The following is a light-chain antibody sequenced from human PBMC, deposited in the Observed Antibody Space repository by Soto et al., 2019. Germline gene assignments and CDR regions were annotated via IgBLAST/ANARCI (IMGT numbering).Light chain of an antibody. V-gene: IGKV3-11*01. CDR1: QSVSSY. Sequence: EIVLTQSPATLSLSPGERATLSCRASQSVSSYLAWYQQKPGQAPRLPIYDASNRATGIPARFSGSGSGTDFSLTIGSLAPEDFAVYYCQQRSNWPIFTFGPGTKVDIK. J-gene: IGKJ3*01. CDR2: DAS. CDR3: QQRSNWPIFT.